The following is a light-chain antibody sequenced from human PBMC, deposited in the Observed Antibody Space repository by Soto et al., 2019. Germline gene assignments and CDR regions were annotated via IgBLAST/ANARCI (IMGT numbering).Light chain of an antibody. CDR2: RNN. V-gene: IGLV1-47*01. J-gene: IGLJ2*01. CDR3: AAWDDSLSGLV. Sequence: QSALTQPPSASGTPGQRVTISCSGSSSNIGSNYVYWYQQLPGTAPKLPIYRNNQRPSGVPDRFSGSKSGTSASLAISGLRSEDEADYYCAAWDDSLSGLVFGGGTKLTVL. CDR1: SSNIGSNY.